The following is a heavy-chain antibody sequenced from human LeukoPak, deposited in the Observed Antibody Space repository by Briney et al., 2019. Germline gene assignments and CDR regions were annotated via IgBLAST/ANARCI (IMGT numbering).Heavy chain of an antibody. D-gene: IGHD6-19*01. Sequence: SETLSLTCAVYGGSFSGYYWSWIRQPPGKGLEWIGEINHSGSTNYNPSLKSRVTISVDTFKNQFSLKLSSVTAADTAVYYCARGPRYSSGWYSPRYFDYWGQGTLVTVSS. CDR3: ARGPRYSSGWYSPRYFDY. CDR1: GGSFSGYY. CDR2: INHSGST. V-gene: IGHV4-34*01. J-gene: IGHJ4*02.